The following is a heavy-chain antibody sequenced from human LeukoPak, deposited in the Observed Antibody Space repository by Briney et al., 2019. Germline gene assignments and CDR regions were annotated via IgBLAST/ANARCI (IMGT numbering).Heavy chain of an antibody. CDR3: ARGGTHNTYCGGDCYSSEYFQD. CDR2: ISSSSSYI. Sequence: GGSLRLSCAASEFTFSTYWMSWVRQAPGKGLEWVSSISSSSSYIYYADSVKGRFTISRDDAKNSLYLQMNSLRAEDTAVYYCARGGTHNTYCGGDCYSSEYFQDWGQGTLVTVSS. D-gene: IGHD2-21*02. V-gene: IGHV3-21*01. CDR1: EFTFSTYW. J-gene: IGHJ1*01.